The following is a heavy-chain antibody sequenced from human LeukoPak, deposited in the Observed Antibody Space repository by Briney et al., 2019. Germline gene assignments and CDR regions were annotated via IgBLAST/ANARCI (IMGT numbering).Heavy chain of an antibody. CDR3: AREGGRDGYKIFDY. Sequence: KPSETLSLTCTVSGGSISSYYWSWIRQPPGKGLEWIGYIYYSGSTNYNPSLKSRVTISVDTSKNQFSLKLSSVTAADTAVYYCAREGGRDGYKIFDYWGQGTLVTVSS. J-gene: IGHJ4*02. CDR1: GGSISSYY. V-gene: IGHV4-59*01. CDR2: IYYSGST. D-gene: IGHD5-24*01.